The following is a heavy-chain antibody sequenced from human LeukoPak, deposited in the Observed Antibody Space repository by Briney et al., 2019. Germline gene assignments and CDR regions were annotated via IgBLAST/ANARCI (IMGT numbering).Heavy chain of an antibody. Sequence: GGSLTLTCTASGFTFSSYEMNWVRQAPGKGLEWVSYISCSGSTIYYADSVKGRFTISKDNAKNSLYLQMNSLRAEDTAVYYCAELGIAMIGGVWGKGTTVTISS. CDR2: ISCSGSTI. D-gene: IGHD3-10*02. CDR1: GFTFSSYE. CDR3: AELGIAMIGGV. V-gene: IGHV3-48*03. J-gene: IGHJ6*04.